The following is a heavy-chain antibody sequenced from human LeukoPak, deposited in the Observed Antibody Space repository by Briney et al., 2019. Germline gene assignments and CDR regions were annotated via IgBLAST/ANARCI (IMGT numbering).Heavy chain of an antibody. J-gene: IGHJ6*03. CDR1: GFTFSSYW. D-gene: IGHD1-26*01. CDR3: ARDTYRRATWDYYYYMDV. CDR2: IKQDGSEK. V-gene: IGHV3-7*01. Sequence: GGSLRLSCAASGFTFSSYWMSWVRQAPGKGLEWVANIKQDGSEKYYVDSVKGRFTISRDNAKNSLYLQMNSLRAEDTAAYYCARDTYRRATWDYYYYMDVWGKGTTVTVSS.